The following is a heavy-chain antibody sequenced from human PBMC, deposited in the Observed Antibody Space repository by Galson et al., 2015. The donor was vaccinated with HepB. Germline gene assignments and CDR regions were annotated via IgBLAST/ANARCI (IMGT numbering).Heavy chain of an antibody. CDR2: LMPIFDTA. CDR1: GGTFSTYP. D-gene: IGHD1-14*01. V-gene: IGHV1-69*01. J-gene: IGHJ4*02. CDR3: ARGALQGEVYYFDY. Sequence: SCKASGGTFSTYPIGWVRQAPGQGLEWMGGLMPIFDTANYAQKFQGRVTITADESTRTLYMELSSLRSEDTAVYYCARGALQGEVYYFDYWGQGTQVTVSS.